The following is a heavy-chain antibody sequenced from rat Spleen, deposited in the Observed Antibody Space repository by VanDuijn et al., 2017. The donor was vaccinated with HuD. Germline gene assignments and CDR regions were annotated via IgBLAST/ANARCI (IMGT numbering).Heavy chain of an antibody. CDR3: AKDLDYGPDY. D-gene: IGHD1-11*01. Sequence: EVQLVESGGGLVQPGRSLKLSCAASGFTFSDYYMAWARQAPTKGLDWVASITYDGGSTYYRDSVKGRFTISRDNAKSSLYLQMNSLRSEDTATYYCAKDLDYGPDYWGQGVMVTVSS. CDR1: GFTFSDYY. V-gene: IGHV5-20*01. CDR2: ITYDGGST. J-gene: IGHJ2*01.